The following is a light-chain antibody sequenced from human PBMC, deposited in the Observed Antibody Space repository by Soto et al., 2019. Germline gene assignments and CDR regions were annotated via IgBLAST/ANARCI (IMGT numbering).Light chain of an antibody. CDR1: QSVSNN. CDR3: QQSYNWPYT. V-gene: IGKV3-15*01. CDR2: GES. Sequence: EILMTQSPATLSVSPGERATLSCRASQSVSNNLAWYQQKPGQAPRLLFYGESIRAIGIPARFSGCRSGTEFTLTITSLQSKDFAMYDYQQSYNWPYTFGHGTKLEIK. J-gene: IGKJ2*01.